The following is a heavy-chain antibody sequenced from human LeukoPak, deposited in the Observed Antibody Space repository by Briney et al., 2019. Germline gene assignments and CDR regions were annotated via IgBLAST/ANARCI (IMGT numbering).Heavy chain of an antibody. CDR3: ASGTFDDYGDYDRGDYFDH. D-gene: IGHD4-17*01. CDR2: SYCGGLT. J-gene: IGHJ4*02. V-gene: IGHV4-39*02. CDR1: GASISGSSSS. Sequence: WETLSLTCTVSGASISGSSSSWGWVRQPPGKGPEWIGSSYCGGLTYDNPSLKSRVSISVDPSKNHFSLKVSSVTAADTAVYYCASGTFDDYGDYDRGDYFDHWGQGTLVTTSS.